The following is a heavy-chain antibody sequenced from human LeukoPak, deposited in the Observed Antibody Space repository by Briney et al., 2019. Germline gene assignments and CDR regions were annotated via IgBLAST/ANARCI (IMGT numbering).Heavy chain of an antibody. D-gene: IGHD6-13*01. CDR2: INPNSGGT. V-gene: IGHV1-2*02. CDR1: GYTFTGYC. J-gene: IGHJ3*02. CDR3: ARAGTGAAAAGPGTSFDI. Sequence: ASVKVSCKASGYTFTGYCMHWVRQAPGQGLEWMGWINPNSGGTNYAQKFQGRVTMTRDTSISTAYMELSRLRSDDTAVYYCARAGTGAAAAGPGTSFDIWGQGTMVTVSS.